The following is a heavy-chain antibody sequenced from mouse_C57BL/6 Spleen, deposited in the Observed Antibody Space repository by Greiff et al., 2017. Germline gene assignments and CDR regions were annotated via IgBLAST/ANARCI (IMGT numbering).Heavy chain of an antibody. CDR3: ARVGYYGSSYPDYYAMDY. CDR1: GYTFTSYW. V-gene: IGHV1-69*01. D-gene: IGHD1-1*01. J-gene: IGHJ4*01. CDR2: IDPSDSYT. Sequence: QVQLQQPGAELVMPGASVKLSCKASGYTFTSYWMHWVKQRPGQGLEWIGEIDPSDSYTNYNQKFKGKSTLTVDKSSSTAYMQLSRLTSEDSAVYYCARVGYYGSSYPDYYAMDYWGQGTSVTVSS.